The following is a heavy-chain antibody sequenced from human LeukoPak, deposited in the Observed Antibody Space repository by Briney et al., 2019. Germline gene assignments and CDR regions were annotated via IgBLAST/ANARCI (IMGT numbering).Heavy chain of an antibody. J-gene: IGHJ4*02. V-gene: IGHV4-59*01. CDR1: GGSISSYY. Sequence: PSETLSLTCTVSGGSISSYYWSWIRQPPGKGLEWIGYIYYSGSTNYNPSLKSRVTISVDTSKSQFSLKLSSVTAADTAVYYCARDSDYVWGSYDLWGQGTLVTVSS. CDR3: ARDSDYVWGSYDL. D-gene: IGHD3-16*01. CDR2: IYYSGST.